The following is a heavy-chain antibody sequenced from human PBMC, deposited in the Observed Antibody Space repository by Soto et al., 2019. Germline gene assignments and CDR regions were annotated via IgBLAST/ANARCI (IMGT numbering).Heavy chain of an antibody. V-gene: IGHV4-4*02. CDR2: IYRSGST. J-gene: IGHJ5*02. CDR1: GSSISNGSW. Sequence: SSETLSLTCTVSGSSISNGSWWNWVRQPPGKGLEWIGEIYRSGSTNYNPSLKSRVTISADKSKNQFSLKLSSVTAADTAVYYCARVPGPWGQGTLVTVSS. CDR3: ARVPGP.